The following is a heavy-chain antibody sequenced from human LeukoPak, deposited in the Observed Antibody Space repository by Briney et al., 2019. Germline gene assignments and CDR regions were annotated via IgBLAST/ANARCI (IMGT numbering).Heavy chain of an antibody. CDR2: INHSGST. D-gene: IGHD6-19*01. CDR3: ARVPYSSGWYWDYYYYYMDV. Sequence: PSETLSLTCAVYGGSFRGDYWSWSRQPPGKGREWIGEINHSGSTNYNPSLKSRVTMSVDTSKNQFSLKLSSVTAADTAVYYCARVPYSSGWYWDYYYYYMDVWGKGTTVTVSS. J-gene: IGHJ6*03. V-gene: IGHV4-34*01. CDR1: GGSFRGDY.